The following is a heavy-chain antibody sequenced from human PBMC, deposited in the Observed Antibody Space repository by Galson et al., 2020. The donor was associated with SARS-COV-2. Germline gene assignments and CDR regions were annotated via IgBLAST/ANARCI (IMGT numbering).Heavy chain of an antibody. J-gene: IGHJ4*02. CDR1: GFTFSAYS. D-gene: IGHD5-18*01. Sequence: AGGSLRLSCAASGFTFSAYSMNWVRQAPGKGLEWVSYISSSSSYIFYADSVTGRFTISRDNARNSLYLQMDSLRAEDTAVYFCVKDKREYSYGPFESWGQGTLVTVSS. CDR3: VKDKREYSYGPFES. V-gene: IGHV3-21*05. CDR2: ISSSSSYI.